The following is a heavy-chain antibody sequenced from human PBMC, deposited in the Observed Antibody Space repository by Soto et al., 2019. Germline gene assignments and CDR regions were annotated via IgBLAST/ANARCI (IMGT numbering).Heavy chain of an antibody. V-gene: IGHV1-69*13. J-gene: IGHJ2*01. CDR3: ARPDFGDYWYFDL. D-gene: IGHD4-17*01. CDR2: IIPALGTA. Sequence: GASVKVSCKASGGTFSNFAISWVRQAPGQGLEWMGGIIPALGTATYAQKFQGRVTITADESATTVYMELNSLRSEDTVVYYCARPDFGDYWYFDLWGRGTLVTVSS. CDR1: GGTFSNFA.